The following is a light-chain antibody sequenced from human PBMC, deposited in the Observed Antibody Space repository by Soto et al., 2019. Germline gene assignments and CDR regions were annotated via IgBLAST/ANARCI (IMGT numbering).Light chain of an antibody. CDR2: TLS. Sequence: DIQLTQSPSFLSASVGDRFTITCRASQDIRSSLAWYHQKPGKAPNLLIYTLSTLQSGDPSRFSGSRSWTALALTINSLHPEEFAPYYYQQFNSSPFTFGGGTKVEI. CDR3: QQFNSSPFT. CDR1: QDIRSS. J-gene: IGKJ4*01. V-gene: IGKV1-9*01.